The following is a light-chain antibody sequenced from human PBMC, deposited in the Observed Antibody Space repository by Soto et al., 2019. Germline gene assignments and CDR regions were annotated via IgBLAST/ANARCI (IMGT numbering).Light chain of an antibody. Sequence: IVLTQSPATLSLSPGERATLSCRASQSVSSYLAWYQQKPGQAPRLLIYDASNRATGIPARFSGSGSGKDFTLTISSLEPEDFAVYYCQQRSNWPPVWTFGQGTKVDIK. V-gene: IGKV3-11*01. J-gene: IGKJ1*01. CDR1: QSVSSY. CDR3: QQRSNWPPVWT. CDR2: DAS.